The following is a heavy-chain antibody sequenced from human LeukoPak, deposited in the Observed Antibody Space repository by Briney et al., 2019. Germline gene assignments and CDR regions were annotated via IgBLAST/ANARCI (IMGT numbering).Heavy chain of an antibody. Sequence: SETLSLTCTVSGGSISSYYWSWIRQPPGKGLQLIGYIYYSGSTTYNPSLKSRVTMSIDTSKNQFSLKLSSVTAADTAVYYCAQSNSDSSGYYPDYWGQGTLVTVSS. CDR2: IYYSGST. J-gene: IGHJ4*02. CDR3: AQSNSDSSGYYPDY. CDR1: GGSISSYY. D-gene: IGHD3-22*01. V-gene: IGHV4-59*01.